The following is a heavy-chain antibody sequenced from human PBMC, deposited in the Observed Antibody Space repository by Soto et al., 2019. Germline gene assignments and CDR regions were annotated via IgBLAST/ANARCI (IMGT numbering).Heavy chain of an antibody. J-gene: IGHJ4*02. D-gene: IGHD5-12*01. V-gene: IGHV3-21*01. CDR1: GFTFSSYS. CDR3: AREYSVGGGYSGYEIRAPFDY. Sequence: GGSLRLSCAASGFTFSSYSMNWVRQAPGKGLEWVSSISSSSSYIYYADSVKGRFTISRDNAKNSLYLQMNSLRAEDTAVYYCAREYSVGGGYSGYEIRAPFDYWGQGTLVTVSS. CDR2: ISSSSSYI.